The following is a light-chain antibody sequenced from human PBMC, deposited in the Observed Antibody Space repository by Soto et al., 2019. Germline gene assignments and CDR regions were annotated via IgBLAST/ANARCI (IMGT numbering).Light chain of an antibody. V-gene: IGKV1-39*01. CDR3: QHSHSIPHP. CDR2: TAS. J-gene: IGKJ3*01. CDR1: QNINIY. Sequence: DIQMTQSPSSLSASVGDRVTITCRSSQNINIYLNWYQQKPGKAPKLLIYTASSLQSGVPSRFSGSGSWTDFTLTISRLQPEDFATDYFQHSHSIPHPFGLGTTVDIK.